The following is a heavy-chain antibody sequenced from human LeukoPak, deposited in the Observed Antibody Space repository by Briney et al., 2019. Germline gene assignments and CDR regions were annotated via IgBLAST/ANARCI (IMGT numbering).Heavy chain of an antibody. CDR1: GFTFSSYS. D-gene: IGHD1-1*01. V-gene: IGHV3-23*01. CDR3: AKGQELDDGVFDS. CDR2: IRSNGDTA. J-gene: IGHJ4*02. Sequence: GGSLRLSCAASGFTFSSYSMNWVRQAPGKGLEWVSTIRSNGDTAYNADSVKGRFTISRDNSKNTLYLQMNSLRVEDTAIYYCAKGQELDDGVFDSWGQGTLVTVSS.